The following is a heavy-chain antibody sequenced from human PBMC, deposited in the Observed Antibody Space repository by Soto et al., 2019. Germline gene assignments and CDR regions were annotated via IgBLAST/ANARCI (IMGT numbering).Heavy chain of an antibody. Sequence: SDTLSLTCTVSGGSISSSSYYWGWIRQPPGKGLEWIGSIYYSGSTYYNPSLKSRVTISVDTSKNQFSLKLSSVTAADTALYYWSRSYVLLWFGESSQGGYDPGGEETLVTVS. CDR2: IYYSGST. CDR1: GGSISSSSYY. V-gene: IGHV4-39*01. CDR3: SRSYVLLWFGESSQGGYDP. J-gene: IGHJ5*02. D-gene: IGHD3-10*01.